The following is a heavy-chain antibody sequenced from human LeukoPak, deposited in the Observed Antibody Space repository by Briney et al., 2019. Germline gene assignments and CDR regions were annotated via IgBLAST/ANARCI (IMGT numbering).Heavy chain of an antibody. J-gene: IGHJ2*01. CDR2: ISYDGSHK. CDR3: AKLPFKRTYYYDSSLGYFDL. D-gene: IGHD3-22*01. V-gene: IGHV3-30*18. Sequence: GGSLRLSCAASGFTFSSYGMHWVRQAPGKGLEWVALISYDGSHKYYADSMKGRFTISRDNSKNTLYLQMNSLRAEDTAVYYCAKLPFKRTYYYDSSLGYFDLWGRGTLVTVSS. CDR1: GFTFSSYG.